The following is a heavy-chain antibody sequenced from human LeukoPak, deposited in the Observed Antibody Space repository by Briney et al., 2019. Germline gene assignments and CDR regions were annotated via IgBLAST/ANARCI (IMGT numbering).Heavy chain of an antibody. CDR3: ARGCSSTSCYTGNWFDP. Sequence: PGGSLRLSCAASGFTFSRHWMTWVRQAPGKGLEWVANIYQDGSKKNYVASVKDRFTISRDNAKTSLYLQMNSLRAEDTAVYYCARGCSSTSCYTGNWFDPWGQGTLVTVSS. D-gene: IGHD2-2*02. V-gene: IGHV3-7*01. CDR1: GFTFSRHW. CDR2: IYQDGSKK. J-gene: IGHJ5*02.